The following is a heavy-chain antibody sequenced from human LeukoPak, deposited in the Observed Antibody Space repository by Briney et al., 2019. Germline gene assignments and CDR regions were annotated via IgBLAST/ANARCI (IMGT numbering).Heavy chain of an antibody. J-gene: IGHJ4*02. Sequence: PGGSLRLSCAASGFTFSTYAMNWVLQAPGKGLEWVAVISYDGDTKYYADSVRGRFTISRDNSKNTLYLQMISLRAEDTAVYYCARERAARGFDYWGQGTLVTVSS. CDR3: ARERAARGFDY. CDR2: ISYDGDTK. CDR1: GFTFSTYA. V-gene: IGHV3-30*01. D-gene: IGHD6-6*01.